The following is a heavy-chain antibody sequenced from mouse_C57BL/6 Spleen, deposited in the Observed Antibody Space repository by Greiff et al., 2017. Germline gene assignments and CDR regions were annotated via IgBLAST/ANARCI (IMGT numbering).Heavy chain of an antibody. CDR1: GYTFTSYW. D-gene: IGHD2-3*01. CDR2: IYPSDSET. J-gene: IGHJ2*01. Sequence: QVQLQQPGAELVKPGASVKLSCKASGYTFTSYWMDWVKQRPGQGLEWIGNIYPSDSETHYNQKFKDKATLTVDKSSSTAYMQLSSLTSEDSAVYYCARKGRDDGYADFDYWGQGTTLTVSS. V-gene: IGHV1-61*01. CDR3: ARKGRDDGYADFDY.